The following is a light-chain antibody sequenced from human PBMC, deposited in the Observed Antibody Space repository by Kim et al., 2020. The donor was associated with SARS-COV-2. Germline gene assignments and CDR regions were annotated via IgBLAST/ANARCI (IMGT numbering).Light chain of an antibody. CDR2: DVS. CDR1: RSDVGGYNY. J-gene: IGLJ2*01. V-gene: IGLV2-14*03. Sequence: GQSITISCTGTRSDVGGYNYVTWYQQQPGKAPKLMIYDVSNRPSGVSNRFSGSKSGNTASLTISGLQAEDEADYYCSSYTSSSTVVFGGGTKLTVL. CDR3: SSYTSSSTVV.